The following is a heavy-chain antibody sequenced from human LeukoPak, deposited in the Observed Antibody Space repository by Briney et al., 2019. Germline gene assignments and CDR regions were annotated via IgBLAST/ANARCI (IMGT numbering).Heavy chain of an antibody. CDR2: IKQDGSDK. CDR1: GFTFSSFW. D-gene: IGHD5-18*01. V-gene: IGHV3-7*01. Sequence: GGSLRLSCAASGFTFSSFWMNWVRQAPGKGLGWVANIKQDGSDKYYVDSVKGRFTISRDNAKNSLYLQMNSLRAEDTAVYYCARRDSYGVPYWGQGTLVTVSS. CDR3: ARRDSYGVPY. J-gene: IGHJ4*02.